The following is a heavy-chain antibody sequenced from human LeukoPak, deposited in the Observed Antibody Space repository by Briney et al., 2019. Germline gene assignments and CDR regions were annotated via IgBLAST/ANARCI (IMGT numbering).Heavy chain of an antibody. V-gene: IGHV3-53*01. J-gene: IGHJ6*02. D-gene: IGHD1-26*01. CDR1: GFIVSSNY. CDR3: AKVSNMGATNYYYGMDV. Sequence: PGGSLRLSCAASGFIVSSNYMSWVRQAPGKGLEWVSVIYSGGRTYYADSVKGRFTISRDNSRNTLYLQMNSLRAEDTAVYYCAKVSNMGATNYYYGMDVWGQGTTVTVSS. CDR2: IYSGGRT.